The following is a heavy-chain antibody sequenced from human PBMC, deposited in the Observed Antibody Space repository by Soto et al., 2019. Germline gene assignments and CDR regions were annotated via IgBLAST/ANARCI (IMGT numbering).Heavy chain of an antibody. CDR2: ISGSGGST. D-gene: IGHD2-2*01. J-gene: IGHJ6*02. CDR1: GFTFSSYA. Sequence: PGGSLRLSCAASGFTFSSYAMSWVRQAPGKGLEWVSAISGSGGSTYYADSVKGRFTISRDNSKNTLYLQMNSLRAEDTAVYYCAKDPLYCSSTSCSYYYYYGMDVWGQGTTVTVSS. CDR3: AKDPLYCSSTSCSYYYYYGMDV. V-gene: IGHV3-23*01.